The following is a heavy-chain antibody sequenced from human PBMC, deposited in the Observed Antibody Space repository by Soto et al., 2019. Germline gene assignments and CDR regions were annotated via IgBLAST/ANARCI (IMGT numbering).Heavy chain of an antibody. D-gene: IGHD2-2*01. CDR1: GYTFTSND. CDR2: MNPNSGHT. J-gene: IGHJ4*02. V-gene: IGHV1-8*01. Sequence: QVQLVQSGAEMKKRGASVKVSCKASGYTFTSNDINWMRQTTGQGLEWMGWMNPNSGHTNYAQKFQGRVTMTRDTSISTAYMELTNLRSEDTAIYYCASDMSTNWGQGTLVTVSS. CDR3: ASDMSTN.